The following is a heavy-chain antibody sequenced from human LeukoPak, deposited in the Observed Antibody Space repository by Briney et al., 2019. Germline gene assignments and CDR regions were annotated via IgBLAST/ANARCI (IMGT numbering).Heavy chain of an antibody. CDR2: ISYDGSNK. CDR1: GFTFSSYA. V-gene: IGHV3-30*04. J-gene: IGHJ4*02. D-gene: IGHD3-3*01. CDR3: ARAGTPGITIFGVVSI. Sequence: GGSLRLSCAASGFTFSSYAMHWVRQAPGKGLEWVAVISYDGSNKYYADSVKGRFTISRDNSKNTLYLQMDSLRAEDTAVYYCARAGTPGITIFGVVSIWGQGTLVTVSS.